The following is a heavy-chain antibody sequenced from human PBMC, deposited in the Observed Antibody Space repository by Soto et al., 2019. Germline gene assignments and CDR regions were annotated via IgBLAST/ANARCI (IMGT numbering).Heavy chain of an antibody. CDR3: ARDGSGWYYGGMDV. CDR1: GYTFTSYA. D-gene: IGHD6-19*01. J-gene: IGHJ6*02. Sequence: QVQLVQSGAEEKKPGASVKVSCKASGYTFTSYAMHWVRQAPGQRLEWMGWINAGNGNTKYSQKFQGRVTITRDTSASTAYMELSSLRSEDTAVYYCARDGSGWYYGGMDVWGQGTTVTVSS. CDR2: INAGNGNT. V-gene: IGHV1-3*05.